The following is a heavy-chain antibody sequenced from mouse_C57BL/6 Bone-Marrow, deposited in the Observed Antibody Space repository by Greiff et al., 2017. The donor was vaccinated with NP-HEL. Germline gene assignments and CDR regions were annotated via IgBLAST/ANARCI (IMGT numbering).Heavy chain of an antibody. J-gene: IGHJ1*03. Sequence: EVKLVESGGGLVKPGGSLKLSCAASGFTFSDYGMHWVRQAPEKGLEWVAYISSGSSTIYYADTVKGRFTISRDNAKNTLFLQMTSLRSEDTAMYYCATPTMVTTDWYFDVWGTGTTVTVSS. CDR2: ISSGSSTI. V-gene: IGHV5-17*01. CDR1: GFTFSDYG. CDR3: ATPTMVTTDWYFDV. D-gene: IGHD2-9*01.